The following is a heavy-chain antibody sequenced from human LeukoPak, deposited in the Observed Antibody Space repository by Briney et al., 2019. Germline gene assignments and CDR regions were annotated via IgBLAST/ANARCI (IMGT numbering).Heavy chain of an antibody. J-gene: IGHJ4*02. Sequence: GGSLRLSCAASGFTFSSYAMHWVRQAPGRGPEWVAVISYDGSNKYYADSVKGRFTISRDNSKNTLYLQMNSLRAEDTAVYYCALGYCSSTSCYGFDYWGQGTLVTVSS. CDR2: ISYDGSNK. CDR3: ALGYCSSTSCYGFDY. D-gene: IGHD2-2*01. CDR1: GFTFSSYA. V-gene: IGHV3-30-3*01.